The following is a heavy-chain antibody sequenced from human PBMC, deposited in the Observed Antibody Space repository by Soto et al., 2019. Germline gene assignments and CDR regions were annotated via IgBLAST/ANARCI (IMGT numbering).Heavy chain of an antibody. Sequence: GSLRLSCAASGFTCRSYAMSWVRQAPGKGLEWVSAISTSGGSTSYADSVKGRFTISRDNFKNTLYLQMNSLRAEDTAVYYCAKKAGYSGYDPLDYWGQGTLVTVSS. CDR1: GFTCRSYA. CDR3: AKKAGYSGYDPLDY. J-gene: IGHJ4*02. D-gene: IGHD5-12*01. CDR2: ISTSGGST. V-gene: IGHV3-23*01.